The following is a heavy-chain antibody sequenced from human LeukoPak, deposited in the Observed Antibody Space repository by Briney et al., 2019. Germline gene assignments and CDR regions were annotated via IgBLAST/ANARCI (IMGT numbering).Heavy chain of an antibody. V-gene: IGHV3-21*04. Sequence: GGSLRLSCAASGFTFSTYHMDWVRQAPGKGLEWVSTISSSSSSFKYYADSVKGRFTISRDNAKNSLYLQMNSLRAEDTAVYYCARETSGNKDLVVVPTTIRYGMDVWGQGTTVSVSS. CDR2: ISSSSSSFK. CDR3: ARETSGNKDLVVVPTTIRYGMDV. CDR1: GFTFSTYH. D-gene: IGHD2-2*01. J-gene: IGHJ6*02.